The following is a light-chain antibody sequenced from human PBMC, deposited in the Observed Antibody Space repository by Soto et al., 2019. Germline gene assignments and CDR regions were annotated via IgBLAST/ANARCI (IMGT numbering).Light chain of an antibody. CDR3: QQYGSPPWA. CDR1: QVVGSNF. J-gene: IGKJ1*01. Sequence: IVLTQSPGTLSLSPGERAPLSCRASQVVGSNFLAWFQQKRGQAPRILIYAASNRASGIPDRFSGSGSGSDFTLTISRLEPEDFAVYYCQQYGSPPWAFGQGTRVEI. V-gene: IGKV3-20*01. CDR2: AAS.